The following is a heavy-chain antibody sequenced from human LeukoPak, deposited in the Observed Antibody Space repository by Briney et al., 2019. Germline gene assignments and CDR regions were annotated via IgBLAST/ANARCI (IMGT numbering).Heavy chain of an antibody. CDR3: AAAPDSGIAFDI. Sequence: SVKVSCKASGFTFTSSAMQWVRQARGQRLEWIGWIVVGSGNTNYAQKFQERVTITRDMSTSTAYMELSSPRSEDTAVYYCAAAPDSGIAFDIWGQGTMVTVSS. J-gene: IGHJ3*02. V-gene: IGHV1-58*02. D-gene: IGHD1-26*01. CDR2: IVVGSGNT. CDR1: GFTFTSSA.